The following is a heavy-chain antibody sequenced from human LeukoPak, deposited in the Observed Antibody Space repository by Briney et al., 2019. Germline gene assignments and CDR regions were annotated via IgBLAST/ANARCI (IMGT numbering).Heavy chain of an antibody. J-gene: IGHJ5*02. D-gene: IGHD3-10*01. V-gene: IGHV4-39*01. CDR1: GGSISSSSYY. CDR2: IYYSGST. CDR3: ARQPYYYGSGSYPVWFDP. Sequence: SETLSLTCTVSGGSISSSSYYWGWIRQPPGKGLEWIGSIYYSGSTYYNPSLKGRVTISVDTSKNQFSLKLSSVTAADTAVYYCARQPYYYGSGSYPVWFDPWGQGTLVTVSS.